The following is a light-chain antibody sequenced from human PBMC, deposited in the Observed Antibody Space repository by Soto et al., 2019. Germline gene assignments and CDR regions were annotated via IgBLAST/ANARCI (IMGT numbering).Light chain of an antibody. CDR1: QDIATY. Sequence: DIQMTQSPSSLSASVGNRVTITCQASQDIATYLNWYQQKPGKAPNLLIYDASNLETGVPSGFSGGASGTHFTFTISNLQPEDIATYYCLQYDNLPRTWTLGQGTKVDIK. V-gene: IGKV1-33*01. CDR2: DAS. CDR3: LQYDNLPRTWT. J-gene: IGKJ1*01.